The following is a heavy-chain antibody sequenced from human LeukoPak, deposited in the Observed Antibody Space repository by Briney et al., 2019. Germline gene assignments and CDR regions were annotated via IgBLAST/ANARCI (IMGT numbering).Heavy chain of an antibody. CDR1: GFTFSNYA. J-gene: IGHJ4*02. D-gene: IGHD1-26*01. Sequence: GGSLRLSCAASGFTFSNYAMTWVRQAPGKGLEWVSAISGSGGSTYYADSVKGRFTISRDNSKNTLYLQMNSLRAEDTAVYYCAKGGVGATFDYWGQGTLVTVSS. CDR2: ISGSGGST. V-gene: IGHV3-23*01. CDR3: AKGGVGATFDY.